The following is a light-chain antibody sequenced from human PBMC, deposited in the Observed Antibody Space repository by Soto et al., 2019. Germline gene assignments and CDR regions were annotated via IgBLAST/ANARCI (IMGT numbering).Light chain of an antibody. CDR1: SSDVGDYNY. CDR2: EVS. Sequence: QSALTQPASVSGSPGQSITISCTGTSSDVGDYNYVSWYQQHPGKAPKLIIYEVSYRPSGVSNRFSGSKSGKTASLTISGLEAEDEAQYYCSSYRSRTTLVFGGGTQLTVL. J-gene: IGLJ2*01. CDR3: SSYRSRTTLV. V-gene: IGLV2-14*01.